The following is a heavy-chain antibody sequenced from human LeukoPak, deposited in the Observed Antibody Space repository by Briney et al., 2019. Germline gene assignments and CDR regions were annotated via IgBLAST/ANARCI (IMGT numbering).Heavy chain of an antibody. V-gene: IGHV1-18*01. J-gene: IGHJ4*02. Sequence: GASVKVSCKASGYTFTSYGISWVRQAPGQGLEWMGWISAYNGNTNYAQKLQGKVTMTTDTSTSTAYMELRSLRSDDTAVYYCARASLGYCSGGSCAEGDFDYWGQGTLVTVSS. CDR1: GYTFTSYG. CDR3: ARASLGYCSGGSCAEGDFDY. CDR2: ISAYNGNT. D-gene: IGHD2-15*01.